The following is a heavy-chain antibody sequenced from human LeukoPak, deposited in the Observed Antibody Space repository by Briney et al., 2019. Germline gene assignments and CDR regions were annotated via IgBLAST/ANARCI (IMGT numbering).Heavy chain of an antibody. V-gene: IGHV4-59*01. CDR1: GGSISSYY. D-gene: IGHD3-10*01. J-gene: IGHJ6*04. Sequence: SETLSLTCTASGGSISSYYWSWIRQPPGKGLEWIGYIYYSGSTNYNPSLKSRVTISVDTSKNQFSLKLSSVTAADTAVYYCARDGGSGSYYYYYGMDVWGKGTTVTVSS. CDR2: IYYSGST. CDR3: ARDGGSGSYYYYYGMDV.